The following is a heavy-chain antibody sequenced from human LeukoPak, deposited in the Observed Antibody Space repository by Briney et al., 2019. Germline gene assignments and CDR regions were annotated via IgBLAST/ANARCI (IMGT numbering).Heavy chain of an antibody. CDR1: DYTFTSYG. V-gene: IGHV1-3*01. CDR3: ARDGRETGDY. D-gene: IGHD1-14*01. J-gene: IGHJ4*02. CDR2: INAGNGNT. Sequence: ASVKVSCKASDYTFTSYGINWVRQAPGQGLEWMGWINAGNGNTEYSQKFQGRVTITRDTSASTAYMELSSLRSEDTGVYYCARDGRETGDYWGQGTLVTVSS.